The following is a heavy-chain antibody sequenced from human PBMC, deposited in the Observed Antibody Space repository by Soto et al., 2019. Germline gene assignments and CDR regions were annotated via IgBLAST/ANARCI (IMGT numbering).Heavy chain of an antibody. Sequence: PGGSLRLSYAASGFTFSSYAMSWVRQAPGKGLEWVSAISGSGGSTYYADSVKGRFTISRDNSKNTLYLQMNSLRAEDTAVYYCAKGMYSSSASYYYYGMDVWGQGTTVTVSS. CDR2: ISGSGGST. J-gene: IGHJ6*02. V-gene: IGHV3-23*01. D-gene: IGHD6-6*01. CDR1: GFTFSSYA. CDR3: AKGMYSSSASYYYYGMDV.